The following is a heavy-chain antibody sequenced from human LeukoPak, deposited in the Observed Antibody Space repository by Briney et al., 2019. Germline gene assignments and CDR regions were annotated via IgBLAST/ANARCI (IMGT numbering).Heavy chain of an antibody. CDR3: ARLDMATIGSFDY. J-gene: IGHJ4*02. V-gene: IGHV3-73*01. CDR1: GFTFSDSA. CDR2: IRSKANNYAT. D-gene: IGHD5-24*01. Sequence: PGGSLKLSCAASGFTFSDSAMHWVRQASGKGLEWVGRIRSKANNYATAYAASVKGRFTISRDDSKNTAYLQMNSLKTEDTAVYYCARLDMATIGSFDYWGQGTLVTVSS.